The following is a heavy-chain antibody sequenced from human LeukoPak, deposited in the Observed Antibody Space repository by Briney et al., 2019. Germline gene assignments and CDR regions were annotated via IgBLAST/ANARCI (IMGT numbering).Heavy chain of an antibody. CDR1: GFTFTNYW. D-gene: IGHD2-2*02. CDR2: IKQDRSEK. Sequence: SGGSLRLSCAASGFTFTNYWMSWVRQAPGKGLELVANIKQDRSEKYYVDSVKGRFTISRDNAKNSLYLQMNSLRAEDTAVYYCARHQFMKSLYDPTPFNIWGQGTMVTVS. CDR3: ARHQFMKSLYDPTPFNI. V-gene: IGHV3-7*01. J-gene: IGHJ3*02.